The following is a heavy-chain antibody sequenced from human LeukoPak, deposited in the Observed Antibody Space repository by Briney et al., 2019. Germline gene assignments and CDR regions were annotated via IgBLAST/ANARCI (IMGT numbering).Heavy chain of an antibody. CDR1: GFTFSSYS. J-gene: IGHJ4*02. D-gene: IGHD6-25*01. V-gene: IGHV3-21*01. CDR3: TRDPSEASHPYYFDY. CDR2: ISSSSSYI. Sequence: PGGSLRLSCAASGFTFSSYSMNWVRQAPGKGLEWVSSISSSSSYIYYADSVKGRFTISRDNAKNSLHLQMNSLRAEDTAVYYCTRDPSEASHPYYFDYWGQGILVTVSS.